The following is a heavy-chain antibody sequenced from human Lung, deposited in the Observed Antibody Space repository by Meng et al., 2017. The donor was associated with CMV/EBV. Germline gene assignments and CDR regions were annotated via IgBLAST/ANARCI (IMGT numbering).Heavy chain of an antibody. CDR2: ISYDGSNK. CDR3: ARDGEYSSLREAVDY. D-gene: IGHD6-6*01. J-gene: IGHJ4*02. V-gene: IGHV3-30*04. CDR1: GFPFSSYA. Sequence: AASGFPFSSYAMHWVRQAPGKGLEWVAVISYDGSNKYYADSVKGRFTISRDNSKNTLYLQMNSLRAEDTAVYYCARDGEYSSLREAVDYWGQGTLVT.